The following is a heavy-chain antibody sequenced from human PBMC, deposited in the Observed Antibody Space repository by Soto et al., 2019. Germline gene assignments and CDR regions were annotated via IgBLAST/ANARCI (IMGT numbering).Heavy chain of an antibody. CDR2: IWYDGSNK. D-gene: IGHD4-17*01. Sequence: PGGSLRLSCAASGFTFSSYGMHWVRQAPGKGLEWVAVIWYDGSNKYYADSVKGRFTISRDNSKNTLYLQMNSLRAEDTAVYYCARDQGDYGLEYFQHWGQGTLVTVSS. CDR3: ARDQGDYGLEYFQH. CDR1: GFTFSSYG. V-gene: IGHV3-33*01. J-gene: IGHJ1*01.